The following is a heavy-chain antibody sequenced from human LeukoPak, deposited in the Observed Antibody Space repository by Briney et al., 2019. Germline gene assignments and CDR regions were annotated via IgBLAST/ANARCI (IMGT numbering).Heavy chain of an antibody. V-gene: IGHV3-33*06. CDR3: AKAIGYDFWSGLDY. CDR1: GFTFSRYG. J-gene: IGHJ4*02. Sequence: GRSLRLSCAASGFTFSRYGTQWVPQAPGKGLEWVAVIWYDGSNKYYADSVKGRFTISRDNSKNTLYLQMNSLRSEDTAVYYCAKAIGYDFWSGLDYWGQGTLVTVSS. CDR2: IWYDGSNK. D-gene: IGHD3-3*01.